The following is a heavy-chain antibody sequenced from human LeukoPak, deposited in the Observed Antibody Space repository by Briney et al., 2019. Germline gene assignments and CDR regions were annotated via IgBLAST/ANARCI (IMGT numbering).Heavy chain of an antibody. V-gene: IGHV3-74*01. D-gene: IGHD6-19*01. CDR1: GFTFRSYS. CDR3: AKDPIAVAGNNYYRMDV. Sequence: GGSLRLSCAASGFTFRSYSMHWVRQAPGKGLVWVSRINSDGSTTSYADSVKGRFTISRDNAKNTLYLQMNSLRGEDTAVYYCAKDPIAVAGNNYYRMDVWGQGTTVTVSS. J-gene: IGHJ6*02. CDR2: INSDGSTT.